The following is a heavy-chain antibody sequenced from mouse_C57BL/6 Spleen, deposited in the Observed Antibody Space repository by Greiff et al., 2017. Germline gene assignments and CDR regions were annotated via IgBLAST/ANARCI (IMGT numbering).Heavy chain of an antibody. Sequence: EVQLQQSGPELVKPGASVKISCKASGYTFTDYYMNWVKQSHGKSLEWIGDINPNNGGTSYNQKFKGKATLTVDKSSSTAYMELRSLTSEDSAVYHCAGLQTWFAYWGQGTLVTVSA. J-gene: IGHJ3*01. D-gene: IGHD2-10*01. V-gene: IGHV1-26*01. CDR1: GYTFTDYY. CDR2: INPNNGGT. CDR3: AGLQTWFAY.